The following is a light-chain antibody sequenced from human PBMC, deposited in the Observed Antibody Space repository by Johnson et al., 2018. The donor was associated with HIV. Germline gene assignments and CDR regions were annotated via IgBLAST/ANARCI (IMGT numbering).Light chain of an antibody. CDR2: ENN. V-gene: IGLV1-51*02. CDR1: SSNIGNNY. J-gene: IGLJ1*01. CDR3: GTWDSSLSTFYV. Sequence: QSVLTQPPSVSAAPGQKVTISCSGSSSNIGNNYVSWYQQLPGTAPKLLIYENNKRPSGIPDRFSGSQSGTSATLGITGPQPGDEADYYCGTWDSSLSTFYVFGTGTKVTVL.